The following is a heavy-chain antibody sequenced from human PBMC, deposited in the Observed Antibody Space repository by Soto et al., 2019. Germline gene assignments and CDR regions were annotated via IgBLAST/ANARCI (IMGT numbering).Heavy chain of an antibody. Sequence: GSSVKFSCKASGYTFTSYGIIWVRQAPGQVLECMVWISAYNGNTNXXXKLQGRVXXTTDTSTSTAXLELRXLRSDDTAVYYCAIAITTPGGRWVQGTMVTVSS. CDR2: ISAYNGNT. J-gene: IGHJ3*01. CDR3: AIAITTPGGR. CDR1: GYTFTSYG. D-gene: IGHD6-13*01. V-gene: IGHV1-18*01.